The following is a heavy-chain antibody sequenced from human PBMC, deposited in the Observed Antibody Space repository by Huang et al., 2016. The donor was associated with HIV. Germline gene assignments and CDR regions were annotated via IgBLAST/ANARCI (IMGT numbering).Heavy chain of an antibody. D-gene: IGHD1-7*01. CDR3: ATKTGAMDI. CDR2: IRQDESEK. Sequence: VESGGRLVQPGGSIRLSCVGSTFTFGAYWMSWVRQTPGKGLEGVANIRQDESEKYYVDSVKGLFNISRDNAKKVLFLEMNNVTVEDTATYYCATKTGAMDIWGQGTTVTVS. V-gene: IGHV3-7*03. CDR1: TFTFGAYW. J-gene: IGHJ6*02.